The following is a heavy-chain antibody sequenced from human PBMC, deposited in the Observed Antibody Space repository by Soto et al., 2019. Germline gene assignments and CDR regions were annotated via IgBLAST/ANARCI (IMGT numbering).Heavy chain of an antibody. CDR3: ARDCSSTSCYRSYYYGMDV. J-gene: IGHJ6*02. CDR1: GYTFTSYG. D-gene: IGHD2-2*01. Sequence: ASVKVSCKASGYTFTSYGISWVRQAPGQGLEWMGWIGAYNGNTNYAQKLQGRVTMTTDTSTSTAYMELRSLRSDDTAVYYCARDCSSTSCYRSYYYGMDVWGQGTTVTVSS. CDR2: IGAYNGNT. V-gene: IGHV1-18*01.